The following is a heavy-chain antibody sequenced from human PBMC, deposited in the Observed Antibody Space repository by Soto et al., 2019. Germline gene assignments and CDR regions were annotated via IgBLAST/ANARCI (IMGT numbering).Heavy chain of an antibody. CDR1: GGSISSGDYY. Sequence: SETLSLTCTVSGGSISSGDYYLNWIRQPPGKDLEWIGYIYYSGSTFYNPSLKSRVTISVDTSKNQFSLKLSSVTAADTAVYYCAREPYDYDRSGHFDYWGQGTLVTVS. V-gene: IGHV4-30-4*01. J-gene: IGHJ4*02. CDR3: AREPYDYDRSGHFDY. D-gene: IGHD3-22*01. CDR2: IYYSGST.